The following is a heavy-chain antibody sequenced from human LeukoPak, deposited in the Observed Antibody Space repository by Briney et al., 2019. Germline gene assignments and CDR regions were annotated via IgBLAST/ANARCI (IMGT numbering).Heavy chain of an antibody. V-gene: IGHV1-46*01. D-gene: IGHD3-3*01. Sequence: ASVKVSRKASGYIFTSYYMHWVRQAPGQGLEWMGIVNPSGGSTSYAQKFQGRVTMTRDTSTSTVYMELSSLRSEDTAVYYCARARSGLRAYYFDYWGQGTLVTVSS. CDR1: GYIFTSYY. J-gene: IGHJ4*02. CDR3: ARARSGLRAYYFDY. CDR2: VNPSGGST.